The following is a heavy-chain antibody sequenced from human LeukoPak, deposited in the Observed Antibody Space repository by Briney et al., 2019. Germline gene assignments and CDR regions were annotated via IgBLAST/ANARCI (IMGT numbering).Heavy chain of an antibody. V-gene: IGHV4-59*01. Sequence: PSETLSLTCTVSGGSISSYLWSWIRQPPGKGLEWIGYIYYSGSTNYNPSLKSRVTILVDTSKNQFSLKVSAVTAVVTAVYYCARGQYSGSCFDNWGQGSLVTVSS. J-gene: IGHJ4*02. CDR3: ARGQYSGSCFDN. D-gene: IGHD1-26*01. CDR1: GGSISSYL. CDR2: IYYSGST.